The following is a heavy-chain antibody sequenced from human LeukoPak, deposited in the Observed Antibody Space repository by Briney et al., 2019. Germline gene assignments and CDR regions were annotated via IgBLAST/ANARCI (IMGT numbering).Heavy chain of an antibody. CDR3: VTRGGVSSGFFNLDY. D-gene: IGHD3-22*01. V-gene: IGHV7-4-1*02. CDR1: GYTFTHYA. J-gene: IGHJ4*02. CDR2: INTNTGNP. Sequence: PVASVKVSCKASGYTFTHYAMNWVRQAPGQGLEWMGWINTNTGNPTYAQGFTGRFVFSLDTSVSTAYLQISSLKAEDTAVYYCVTRGGVSSGFFNLDYWGQGTLVTVSS.